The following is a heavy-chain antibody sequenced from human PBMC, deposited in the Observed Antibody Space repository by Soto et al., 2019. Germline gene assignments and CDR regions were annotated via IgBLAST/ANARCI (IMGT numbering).Heavy chain of an antibody. CDR2: MNPQTGNT. Sequence: QVQLVQSGSEGKEPGASMKISCQASGYTFTRYDITWVRQATGQGLEWMGWMNPQTGNTAYAEKFQGSVTMTRSTSINTADMELSGLRSEDTAVYYCARLSEESSSSNYYYFYMDVWGKGSTVTVSS. CDR1: GYTFTRYD. V-gene: IGHV1-8*01. CDR3: ARLSEESSSSNYYYFYMDV. D-gene: IGHD6-6*01. J-gene: IGHJ6*03.